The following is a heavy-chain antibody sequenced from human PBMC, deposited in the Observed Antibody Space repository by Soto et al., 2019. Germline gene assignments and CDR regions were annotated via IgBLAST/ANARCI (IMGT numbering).Heavy chain of an antibody. CDR2: IVSDGSST. V-gene: IGHV3-74*01. D-gene: IGHD1-20*01. CDR3: ARDVRYNMDV. CDR1: GFTFSSYW. Sequence: GGSVRLSCAASGFTFSSYWMHWVRQAPGKGLVWVSCIVSDGSSTTYADSVKGRFTISRDNAKNTLYLQMNSLRAEDTAVYYCARDVRYNMDVWGKGTTVTVSS. J-gene: IGHJ6*03.